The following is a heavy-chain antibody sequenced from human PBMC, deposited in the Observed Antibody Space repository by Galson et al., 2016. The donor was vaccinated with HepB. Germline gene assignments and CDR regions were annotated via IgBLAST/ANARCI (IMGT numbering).Heavy chain of an antibody. CDR2: ISFDGS. CDR3: AKDKNYYGSGSFEFDP. D-gene: IGHD3-10*01. J-gene: IGHJ5*02. V-gene: IGHV3-30*18. CDR1: GFAFSTYG. Sequence: SLRLSCAASGFAFSTYGMHWVRQAPGKGLEWVAVISFDGSYKVDSVKGRFTISRDNSKNTLYLQMNSLRPEDTAVYYCAKDKNYYGSGSFEFDPWGQGTLVTVSS.